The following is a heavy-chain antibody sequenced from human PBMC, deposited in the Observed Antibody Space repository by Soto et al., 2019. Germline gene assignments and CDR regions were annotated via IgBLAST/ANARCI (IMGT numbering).Heavy chain of an antibody. V-gene: IGHV1-69*12. CDR3: ASEGHKPDQVRGRGGINY. CDR1: GGTFSRYA. CDR2: IIPIFGTA. D-gene: IGHD3-10*01. J-gene: IGHJ4*01. Sequence: QVQLVQSGAEVKKPGSSVKVSCKASGGTFSRYAISWVRQAPGQGLEWMGGIIPIFGTANYDQKFQGRVTIAEVEATSTAYMELSSLRSEDTAVYYCASEGHKPDQVRGRGGINYWGHGTLVPVSS.